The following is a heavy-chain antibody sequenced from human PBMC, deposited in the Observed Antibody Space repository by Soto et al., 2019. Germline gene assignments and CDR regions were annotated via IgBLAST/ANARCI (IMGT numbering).Heavy chain of an antibody. CDR1: GFTFSNFV. V-gene: IGHV3-33*01. J-gene: IGHJ4*02. CDR3: ARDPGKGEAIDY. CDR2: IWHDGKNK. Sequence: QVQVVESVGGVVQPGTSLRLSCAASGFTFSNFVMHCVRQAPGKGLEWVAVIWHDGKNKYYADSVEGRFTISRDTSKNTLNLPMKSLRADDTAVDDCARDPGKGEAIDYWGQGTLVLVSS.